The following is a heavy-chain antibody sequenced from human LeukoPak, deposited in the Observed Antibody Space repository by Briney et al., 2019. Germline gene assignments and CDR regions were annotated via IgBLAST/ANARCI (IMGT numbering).Heavy chain of an antibody. D-gene: IGHD1-26*01. CDR3: AREVGATGGP. CDR1: GFTFSDHY. Sequence: GGSLRLSCAASGFTFSDHYMDWVRQAPGKGLEWVGRTRNKANSYTTEYAASVKGRFTISRDDSKNSLYLQMNSLKTEDTAVYYCAREVGATGGPWGQGTLVTVSS. J-gene: IGHJ5*02. V-gene: IGHV3-72*01. CDR2: TRNKANSYTT.